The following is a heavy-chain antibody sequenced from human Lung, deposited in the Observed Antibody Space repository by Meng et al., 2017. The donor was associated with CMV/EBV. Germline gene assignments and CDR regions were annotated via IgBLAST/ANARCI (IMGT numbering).Heavy chain of an antibody. V-gene: IGHV3-30-3*01. J-gene: IGHJ6*02. CDR3: ARTVVSASRPNYYYGMDV. Sequence: SLKISXVVSGFSFSSYAMHWVRQAPGKGLEWVAVVSHEGGTKYYAESVKGRFTVSRDNSRDTLYLQMNSLTTEDTAVYYCARTVVSASRPNYYYGMDVWGQGTTVTVSS. CDR2: VSHEGGTK. D-gene: IGHD6-6*01. CDR1: GFSFSSYA.